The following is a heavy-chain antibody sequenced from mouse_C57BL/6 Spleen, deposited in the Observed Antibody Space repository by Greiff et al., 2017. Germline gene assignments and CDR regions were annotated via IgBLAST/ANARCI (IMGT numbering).Heavy chain of an antibody. Sequence: QVQLQLSGAELVRPGASVTLSCMASGYTFTDYEMHWVKLTPVHGLEWIGAIDPETGGTASNQKFKGKAILTADNSSSTAYMELRSLTSEDSAVYYCTRERFITTVVEYFEVWGTGTTVADSS. V-gene: IGHV1-15*01. CDR2: IDPETGGT. CDR1: GYTFTDYE. J-gene: IGHJ1*03. CDR3: TRERFITTVVEYFEV. D-gene: IGHD1-1*01.